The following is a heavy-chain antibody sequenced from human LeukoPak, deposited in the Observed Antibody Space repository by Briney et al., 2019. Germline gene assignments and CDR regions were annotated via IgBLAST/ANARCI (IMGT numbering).Heavy chain of an antibody. CDR2: ISWNTGGI. CDR1: GFTFDNYA. D-gene: IGHD2-8*02. Sequence: GGSLRLSCAAFGFTFDNYAMHWVRQAPGKGLEWVSGISWNTGGIGYADSVKGRFTISRDNAKNSLYLQMNSLRAEDMALYYCAKDEFVASAFTGAFDIWGQGTMVTVSS. V-gene: IGHV3-9*03. CDR3: AKDEFVASAFTGAFDI. J-gene: IGHJ3*02.